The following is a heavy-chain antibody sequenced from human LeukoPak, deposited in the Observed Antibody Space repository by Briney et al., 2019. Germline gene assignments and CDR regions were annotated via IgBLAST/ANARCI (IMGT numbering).Heavy chain of an antibody. CDR1: GGSISSYY. Sequence: SETLSLTCTVSGGSISSYYWSWIRQPPGKGLEWIGYIYYSGSTNYNPSLKSRVTISVDTSKNQFSLKLSSVTAADTAVYYCARVPAAILNKTYYYGMDVWGQGTTVTVSS. J-gene: IGHJ6*02. D-gene: IGHD2-2*01. V-gene: IGHV4-59*12. CDR3: ARVPAAILNKTYYYGMDV. CDR2: IYYSGST.